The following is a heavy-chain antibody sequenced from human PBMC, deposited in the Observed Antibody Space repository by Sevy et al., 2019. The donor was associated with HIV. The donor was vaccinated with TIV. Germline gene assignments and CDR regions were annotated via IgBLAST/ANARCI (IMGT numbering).Heavy chain of an antibody. CDR3: AKVKGTYYDILTGYPYFDY. V-gene: IGHV3-23*01. J-gene: IGHJ4*02. CDR1: GFTFSSYA. CDR2: ISGSGGST. D-gene: IGHD3-9*01. Sequence: GGSLRLSCAASGFTFSSYAMSWVRQAPGKGLEWVSAISGSGGSTYYADSVKGRFTISRDNSKNTLYLQMNSLRAEGTAVYYCAKVKGTYYDILTGYPYFDYWGQGTLVTVSS.